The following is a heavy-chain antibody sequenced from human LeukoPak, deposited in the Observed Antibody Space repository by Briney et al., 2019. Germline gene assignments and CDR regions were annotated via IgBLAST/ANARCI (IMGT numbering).Heavy chain of an antibody. D-gene: IGHD3-22*01. CDR3: ATLIEDSSGYYRDPFDY. Sequence: PSETLSLTCAVSGGSIRSSSYYWGWIRQPPGKGLEWIGSIYYSGSTYYNPSLKSRVTISVDTSKNQFSLKLSSVTAADTAVYYCATLIEDSSGYYRDPFDYWGQGTLVTVSS. CDR1: GGSIRSSSYY. J-gene: IGHJ4*02. CDR2: IYYSGST. V-gene: IGHV4-39*07.